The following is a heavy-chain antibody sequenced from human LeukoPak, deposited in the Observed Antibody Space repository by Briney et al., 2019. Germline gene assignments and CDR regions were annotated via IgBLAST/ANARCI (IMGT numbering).Heavy chain of an antibody. CDR1: GGSISSYY. D-gene: IGHD3-10*01. CDR3: ARGVTMVRADY. CDR2: IYYSGST. J-gene: IGHJ4*02. V-gene: IGHV4-59*01. Sequence: SETLSLTCTVSGGSISSYYWSWIRQPPGKGLEWIGYIYYSGSTNYNPSLKSRVTISVDTSKNQFSLKLSSVTAADTAVYYCARGVTMVRADYWGQGTLFTVSS.